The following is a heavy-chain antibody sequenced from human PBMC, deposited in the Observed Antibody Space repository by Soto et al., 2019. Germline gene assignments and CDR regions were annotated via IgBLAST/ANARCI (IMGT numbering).Heavy chain of an antibody. CDR2: IFPGDSDT. D-gene: IGHD6-13*01. CDR1: GYSFTSYW. J-gene: IGHJ3*02. Sequence: GESLKISCKGSGYSFTSYWIGWVRQMPGKGLEWMGMIFPGDSDTKNSPSLQGQITMSVDKSDSSAYLQWRSLKASDTAMYYCAAGYTTGPDAFDIWGQGTMVT. CDR3: AAGYTTGPDAFDI. V-gene: IGHV5-51*01.